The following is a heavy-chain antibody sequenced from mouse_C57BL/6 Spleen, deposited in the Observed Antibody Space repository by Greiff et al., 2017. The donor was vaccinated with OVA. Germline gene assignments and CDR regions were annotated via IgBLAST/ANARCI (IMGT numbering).Heavy chain of an antibody. J-gene: IGHJ3*01. V-gene: IGHV1-9*01. CDR1: GYTFTGYW. Sequence: QVQLQQSGAELMKPGASVKLSCKATGYTFTGYWIEWVKQRPGHGLEWIGEILPGSGSTNYNEKFKGKATFTADKSSNKAYMQLNILTTEDSAIYYGARDLSTRDRVAYWGQGTLVTVSA. CDR3: ARDLSTRDRVAY. CDR2: ILPGSGST. D-gene: IGHD3-3*01.